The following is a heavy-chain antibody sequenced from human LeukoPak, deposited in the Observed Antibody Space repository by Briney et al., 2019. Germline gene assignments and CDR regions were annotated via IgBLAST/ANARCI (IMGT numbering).Heavy chain of an antibody. Sequence: ASVKVSCKASGYTFTGYYMHWVRQAPGQGLEWMGWINPNSGGTNYAQKFQGRVTMTRDTSISTAYMELSRLRSDDTAVYYCARDSQDSTRLLDYWGQGTLVTVSS. CDR1: GYTFTGYY. CDR2: INPNSGGT. CDR3: ARDSQDSTRLLDY. V-gene: IGHV1-2*02. D-gene: IGHD2-2*01. J-gene: IGHJ4*02.